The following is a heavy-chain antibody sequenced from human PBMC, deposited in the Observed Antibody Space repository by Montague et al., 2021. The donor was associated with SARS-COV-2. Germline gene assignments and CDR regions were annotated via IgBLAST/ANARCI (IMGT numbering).Heavy chain of an antibody. V-gene: IGHV3-7*03. D-gene: IGHD1-26*01. Sequence: SLRLSCAASGFALNSYWMTWVRQAPGKGLEWVANINRDGSVKHFVDSVEGRFTISRDNAKNSLYLPMNSLRLEDTAVYYCARDTTYNTGIYYDAFDVWGQGTMVTVSS. J-gene: IGHJ3*01. CDR3: ARDTTYNTGIYYDAFDV. CDR1: GFALNSYW. CDR2: INRDGSVK.